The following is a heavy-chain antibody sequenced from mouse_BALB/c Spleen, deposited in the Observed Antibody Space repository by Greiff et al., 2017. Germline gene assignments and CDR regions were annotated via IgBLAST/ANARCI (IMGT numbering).Heavy chain of an antibody. CDR2: IWSGGST. D-gene: IGHD4-1*01. CDR3: ARKLTGTFYAMDY. CDR1: GFSLTSYG. J-gene: IGHJ4*01. Sequence: VMLVESGPGLVQPSQSLSITCTVSGFSLTSYGVHWVRQSPGKGLEWLGVIWSGGSTDYNAAFISRLSISKDNSKSQVFFKMNSLQANDTAIYYCARKLTGTFYAMDYWGQGTSVTVSS. V-gene: IGHV2-2*02.